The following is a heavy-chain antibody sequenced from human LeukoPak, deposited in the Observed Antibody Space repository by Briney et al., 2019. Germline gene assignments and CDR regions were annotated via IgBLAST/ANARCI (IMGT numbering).Heavy chain of an antibody. J-gene: IGHJ1*01. D-gene: IGHD6-13*01. Sequence: GRSLRLSCAASGFTFSSYGMHWVRQAPGKGLEWVAVIWYDGSNKYYADSVKGRFTISRDNSKNTLYLQMNSLRAEDTAVYYCAKDPWAIAASKKYLQHWGQGTLVTVSS. CDR2: IWYDGSNK. CDR3: AKDPWAIAASKKYLQH. CDR1: GFTFSSYG. V-gene: IGHV3-33*06.